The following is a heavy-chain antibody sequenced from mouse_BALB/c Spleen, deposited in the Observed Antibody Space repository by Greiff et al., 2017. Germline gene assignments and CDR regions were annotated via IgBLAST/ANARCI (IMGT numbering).Heavy chain of an antibody. CDR3: TRSRRWLRYAMDY. V-gene: IGHV1S81*02. CDR1: GYTFTSYY. CDR2: INPSNGDT. Sequence: VQLQQSGAELVKPGASVKLSCKASGYTFTSYYIYWVIQRPGQGLEWIGEINPSNGDTNFNEKFKSKATLTVDKSSSTAYMQLSSLTSEDSAVYYCTRSRRWLRYAMDYWGQGTSVTVSS. D-gene: IGHD2-2*01. J-gene: IGHJ4*01.